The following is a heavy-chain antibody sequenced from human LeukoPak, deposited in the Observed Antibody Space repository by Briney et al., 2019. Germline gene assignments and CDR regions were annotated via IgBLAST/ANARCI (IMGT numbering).Heavy chain of an antibody. CDR3: ARVGYYYDSSGYYYPYYYYYTDV. CDR2: IYYSGST. Sequence: PSETLSLTCTVPGGSISSSSYYWGWIRQPPGKGLEWIGSIYYSGSTYYNPSLKSRVTISVDTSKNQFSLKLSSVTAADTAVYYCARVGYYYDSSGYYYPYYYYYTDVWGKGTTVTISS. CDR1: GGSISSSSYY. D-gene: IGHD3-22*01. J-gene: IGHJ6*03. V-gene: IGHV4-39*01.